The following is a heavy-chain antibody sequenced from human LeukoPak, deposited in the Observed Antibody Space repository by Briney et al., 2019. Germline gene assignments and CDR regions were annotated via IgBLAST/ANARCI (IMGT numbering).Heavy chain of an antibody. CDR3: ARDLRNCTKGVCYPYYGMDV. D-gene: IGHD2-8*01. V-gene: IGHV3-7*01. Sequence: GGSLRLSCAASGFTFSRYWMSWVRQAPGKGLEWVANIKQDGSERHYVDSVKGRFTISRDNAKNSLYLQMNSLGAEDAAVYYCARDLRNCTKGVCYPYYGMDVWGQGTTVTVSS. J-gene: IGHJ6*02. CDR2: IKQDGSER. CDR1: GFTFSRYW.